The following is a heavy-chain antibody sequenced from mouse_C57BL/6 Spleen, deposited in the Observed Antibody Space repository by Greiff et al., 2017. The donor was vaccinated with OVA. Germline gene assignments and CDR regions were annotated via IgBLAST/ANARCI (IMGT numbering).Heavy chain of an antibody. CDR2: IDPSDSYT. D-gene: IGHD1-1*01. CDR1: GYTFTSYW. Sequence: QVQLQQPGAELVMPGASVKLSCKASGYTFTSYWMHWVKQRPGQGLEWIGEIDPSDSYTNYNQKFKGKSTLTVDKSSSTAYMQLSSLTSEDSAVYYEARAGNTVVARVFDYWGQGTTLTVSS. J-gene: IGHJ2*01. V-gene: IGHV1-69*01. CDR3: ARAGNTVVARVFDY.